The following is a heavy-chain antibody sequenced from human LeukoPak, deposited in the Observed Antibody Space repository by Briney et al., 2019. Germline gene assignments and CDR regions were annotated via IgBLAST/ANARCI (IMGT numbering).Heavy chain of an antibody. CDR1: GGSISSYY. D-gene: IGHD3-22*01. J-gene: IGHJ3*02. V-gene: IGHV4-4*07. CDR2: IYTSGST. Sequence: PSETLSLTCTVSGGSISSYYWSWIRQPAGKGLEWIGRIYTSGSTNYNPSLKSRVTMSVDTSKNQFSLKLSSATAADTAVYYCARGGAMGIVVVHNAFDIWGQGTMVTVSS. CDR3: ARGGAMGIVVVHNAFDI.